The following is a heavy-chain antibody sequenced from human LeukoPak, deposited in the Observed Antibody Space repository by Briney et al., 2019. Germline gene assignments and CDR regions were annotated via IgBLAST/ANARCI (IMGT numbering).Heavy chain of an antibody. J-gene: IGHJ4*02. V-gene: IGHV4-39*07. CDR3: ARVRLRSDSSGYQGEDLDY. Sequence: NPSETLSLTSTVSGGSISSSSYYWGWIRQPPGKGLEWIGSIYYSGSTYYNPSLKSRVTISVDTSKNQFSLKLSSVAAADTAVYYCARVRLRSDSSGYQGEDLDYWGQGTLVTVSS. D-gene: IGHD3-22*01. CDR2: IYYSGST. CDR1: GGSISSSSYY.